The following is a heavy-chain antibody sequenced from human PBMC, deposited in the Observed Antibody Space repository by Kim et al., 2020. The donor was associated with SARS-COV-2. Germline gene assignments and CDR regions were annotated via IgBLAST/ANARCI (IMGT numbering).Heavy chain of an antibody. CDR2: GST. Sequence: GSTYYNPSLKSRVTISVDTSKNQFSLKLSSVTAADTAVYYCASGHLFDPWGQGTLVTVSS. J-gene: IGHJ5*02. CDR3: ASGHLFDP. V-gene: IGHV4-39*01.